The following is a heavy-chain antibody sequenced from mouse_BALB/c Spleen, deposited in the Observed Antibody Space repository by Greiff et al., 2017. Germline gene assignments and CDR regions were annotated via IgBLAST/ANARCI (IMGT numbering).Heavy chain of an antibody. V-gene: IGHV5-12-1*01. CDR2: ISSGGGST. J-gene: IGHJ2*01. CDR1: GFAFSSYD. D-gene: IGHD1-1*01. Sequence: EVMLVESGGGLVKPGGSLKLSCAASGFAFSSYDMSWVRQTPEKRLEWVAYISSGGGSTYYPDTVKGRFTISRDNAKNTLYLQMSSLKSEDTAMYYCARITPDYYGSSSYYFDYWGQGTTLTVSS. CDR3: ARITPDYYGSSSYYFDY.